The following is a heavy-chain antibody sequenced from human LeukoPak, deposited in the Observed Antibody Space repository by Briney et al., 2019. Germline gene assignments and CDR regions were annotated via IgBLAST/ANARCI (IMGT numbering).Heavy chain of an antibody. CDR2: INPSGGST. D-gene: IGHD5-24*01. Sequence: ASVKVSCKASGYTFTSYYMHWVRQAPGQGLEWMGIINPSGGSTSYAQKFQGRVTMTRDMSTSTVYMELSSLRSEDTAVYYCARGRDGYNYYYYYYYTDVWGKGTTVTVSS. CDR3: ARGRDGYNYYYYYYYTDV. CDR1: GYTFTSYY. V-gene: IGHV1-46*01. J-gene: IGHJ6*03.